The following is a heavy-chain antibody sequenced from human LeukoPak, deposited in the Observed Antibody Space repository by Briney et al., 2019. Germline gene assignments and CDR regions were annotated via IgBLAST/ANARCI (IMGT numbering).Heavy chain of an antibody. CDR3: ARGRHAKLLWFGELLARYYFDY. J-gene: IGHJ4*02. CDR2: INHSGST. CDR1: GGSFSGYY. V-gene: IGHV4-34*01. D-gene: IGHD3-10*01. Sequence: PSETLSPTCAVYGGSFSGYYWSWIRQPPGKGLEWIGEINHSGSTNYNPSLKSRVTISVDTSKNQFSLKLSSVTAADTAVYYCARGRHAKLLWFGELLARYYFDYWGQGTLVTVSS.